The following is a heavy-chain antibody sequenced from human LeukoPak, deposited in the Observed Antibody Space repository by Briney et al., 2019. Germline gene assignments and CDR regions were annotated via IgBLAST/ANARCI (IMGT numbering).Heavy chain of an antibody. V-gene: IGHV3-33*03. CDR1: GFTFSSYG. Sequence: SGGSLRLSCAASGFTFSSYGMHWVRQAPGKGLEWVALIWYDGNNKYYADSVKGRFTISRDNAQNSMYLQMNSLRVEDTAVYYCTSWGDTTAEYFQRWGQGTLVTVSS. CDR3: TSWGDTTAEYFQR. CDR2: IWYDGNNK. D-gene: IGHD2-21*02. J-gene: IGHJ1*01.